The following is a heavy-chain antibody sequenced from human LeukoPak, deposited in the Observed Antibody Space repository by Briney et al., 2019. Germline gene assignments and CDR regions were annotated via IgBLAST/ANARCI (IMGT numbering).Heavy chain of an antibody. CDR1: GYTFTGYY. CDR3: ARGTRTYYDILTGYSY. J-gene: IGHJ4*02. CDR2: INPNSGGT. D-gene: IGHD3-9*01. Sequence: ASVKVSCKASGYTFTGYYMHWVRQAPGQGLEWMGWINPNSGGTNYAQKFQGRVTMTRDTSISTAYMELSSLRSEDTAVYYCARGTRTYYDILTGYSYWGQGTLVTVSS. V-gene: IGHV1-2*02.